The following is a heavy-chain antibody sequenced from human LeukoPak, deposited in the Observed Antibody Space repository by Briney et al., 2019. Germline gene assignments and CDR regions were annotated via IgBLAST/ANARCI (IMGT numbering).Heavy chain of an antibody. CDR2: ISGSGGST. Sequence: WGSLRLSCAASGFTFSSYAMSWVRQAPGKGLEWVSAISGSGGSTYYADSVKGRFTISRDNAKNSLYLQMNSLRAEDTAVYYCARAGGYSYGPLDYWGQGTLVTVPS. J-gene: IGHJ4*02. D-gene: IGHD5-18*01. V-gene: IGHV3-23*01. CDR1: GFTFSSYA. CDR3: ARAGGYSYGPLDY.